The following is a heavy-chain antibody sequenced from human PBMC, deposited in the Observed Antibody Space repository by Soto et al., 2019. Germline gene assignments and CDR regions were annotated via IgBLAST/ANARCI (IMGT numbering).Heavy chain of an antibody. D-gene: IGHD3-10*01. CDR2: IYYSGST. J-gene: IGHJ5*02. V-gene: IGHV4-28*01. CDR1: GYSISSSNW. CDR3: ARIKRFGDGAIWFVP. Sequence: PSETLSLTCAVSGYSISSSNWWGWIRQPPGKGLEWIGYIYYSGSTYYNPSLKSRVTMSVDTSKNQFSLKLSSVTAVDTAVYYCARIKRFGDGAIWFVPWGQGTRVTV.